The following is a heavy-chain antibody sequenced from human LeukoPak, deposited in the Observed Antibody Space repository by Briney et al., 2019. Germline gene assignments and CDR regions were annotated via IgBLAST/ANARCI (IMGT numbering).Heavy chain of an antibody. Sequence: SETLSLTCTVSGGSISSSSYYWGWIRQPPGKGLEWIGSIYYSGSTYYNPSLKSRVTISVDTSKNQFSLKLSSVTAADTAVYYCATGGVRYYYYMDVWGKGTTVTVSS. CDR2: IYYSGST. D-gene: IGHD3-10*01. V-gene: IGHV4-39*07. CDR3: ATGGVRYYYYMDV. J-gene: IGHJ6*03. CDR1: GGSISSSSYY.